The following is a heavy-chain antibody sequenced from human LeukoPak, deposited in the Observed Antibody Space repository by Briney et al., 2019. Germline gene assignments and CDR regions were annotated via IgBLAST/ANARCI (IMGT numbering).Heavy chain of an antibody. CDR2: ISTNADDT. D-gene: IGHD6-13*01. Sequence: GGSLRLSCAASGFTFSSHAMTWVRQAPGKGLQWVSSISTNADDTHYADSVKGRFTISRDNSKKTLFLQMNSLRAEDTAVYYCARGPLIAAAGTWWGQGTLVTVSS. CDR1: GFTFSSHA. V-gene: IGHV3-23*01. CDR3: ARGPLIAAAGTW. J-gene: IGHJ4*02.